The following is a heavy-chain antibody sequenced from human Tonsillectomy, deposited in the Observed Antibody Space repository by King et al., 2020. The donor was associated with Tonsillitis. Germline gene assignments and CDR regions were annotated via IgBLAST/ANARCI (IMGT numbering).Heavy chain of an antibody. CDR3: ARLEETYTKISAFDI. Sequence: VQLVESGAEVKKPGESLKISCKASGYIFSNYWIGWVRQMPGKGLEWMGIIYPGDSETRYSPSFQGQVTISTDKSISTAYLQWSSLKASDTALFYCARLEETYTKISAFDIWGQGTMVTVSS. J-gene: IGHJ3*02. CDR2: IYPGDSET. D-gene: IGHD2-2*02. V-gene: IGHV5-51*01. CDR1: GYIFSNYW.